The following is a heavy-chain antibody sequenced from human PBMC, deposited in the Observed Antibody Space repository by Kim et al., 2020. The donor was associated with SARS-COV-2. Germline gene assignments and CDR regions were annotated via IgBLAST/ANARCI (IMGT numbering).Heavy chain of an antibody. Sequence: SETLSLTCTVSGGSISSYYWSWIRQPPGKGLEWIGYIYYSGSTNYNPSLKSRVTISVDTSKNQFSLKLSSVTAADTAVYYCARQGCSGGSCYWGAFDYWGQGTLVTVSS. V-gene: IGHV4-59*01. J-gene: IGHJ4*02. CDR2: IYYSGST. CDR3: ARQGCSGGSCYWGAFDY. D-gene: IGHD2-15*01. CDR1: GGSISSYY.